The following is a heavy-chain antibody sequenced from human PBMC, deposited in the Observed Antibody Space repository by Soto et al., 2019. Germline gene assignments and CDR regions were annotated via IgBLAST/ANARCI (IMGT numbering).Heavy chain of an antibody. CDR3: AKDSNTYRTSLRCRNFDC. J-gene: IGHJ4*02. D-gene: IGHD2-8*01. CDR2: ISGGGGTA. V-gene: IGHV3-23*01. Sequence: EVQLLESGGGLVQRGGSQRLSCAASGFTFTSYVMSWVRQAPGKGLEWVAGISGGGGTAFYADSVKGRFTISRDNAKNTLVLQMDSLRAEDTAIYYCAKDSNTYRTSLRCRNFDCWSQGTQVTVST. CDR1: GFTFTSYV.